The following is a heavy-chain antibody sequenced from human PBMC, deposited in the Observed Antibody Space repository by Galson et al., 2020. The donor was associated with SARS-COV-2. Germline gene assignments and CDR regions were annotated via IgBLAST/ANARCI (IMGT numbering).Heavy chain of an antibody. J-gene: IGHJ4*02. Sequence: GGSLRLSCAASGFTFSSYAFHWVRQAPGMRLEWVAVISKDGSNKYYEESVKGRFTISRDNSQNTLFLQMDSLRAEDTAVYYCARGPVSYYDILTPLDYWGQGTLVTVSS. CDR1: GFTFSSYA. CDR2: ISKDGSNK. V-gene: IGHV3-30*04. CDR3: ARGPVSYYDILTPLDY. D-gene: IGHD3-9*01.